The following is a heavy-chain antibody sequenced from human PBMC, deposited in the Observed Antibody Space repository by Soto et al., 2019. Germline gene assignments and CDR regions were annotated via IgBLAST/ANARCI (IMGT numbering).Heavy chain of an antibody. V-gene: IGHV3-23*01. J-gene: IGHJ6*02. CDR1: GFTFSSYA. Sequence: VGSLRLSCAASGFTFSSYAMSWVRQAPGKGLEWVSAISGSGGSTYYADSVKGRFTISRDNSKNTLYLQMNSLRAEDTAVYYCAKDMGSSWANYYYYYGMDVWGQGTTVTVSS. CDR3: AKDMGSSWANYYYYYGMDV. CDR2: ISGSGGST. D-gene: IGHD6-13*01.